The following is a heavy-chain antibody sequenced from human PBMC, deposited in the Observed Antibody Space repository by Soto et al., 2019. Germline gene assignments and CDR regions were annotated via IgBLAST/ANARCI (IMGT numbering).Heavy chain of an antibody. Sequence: ASVKVSGKASGYTFTSYDINWVRQTTGQGLERMGWMNPNSGNTGYAQKYHGRVTMTRNISIRTAYMELISLRSEATSVYYRATGQFREPLSSWSPWDGIDVWGQGNTVTVSS. CDR3: ATGQFREPLSSWSPWDGIDV. D-gene: IGHD6-13*01. J-gene: IGHJ6*02. CDR2: MNPNSGNT. V-gene: IGHV1-8*01. CDR1: GYTFTSYD.